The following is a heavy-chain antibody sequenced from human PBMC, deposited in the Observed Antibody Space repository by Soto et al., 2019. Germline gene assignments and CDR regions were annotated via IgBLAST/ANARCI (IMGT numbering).Heavy chain of an antibody. CDR3: TRARSSSWDYFYGMDV. J-gene: IGHJ6*02. V-gene: IGHV6-1*01. D-gene: IGHD6-13*01. Sequence: PSQTLSLTCATSGDSVSSNSAALNWIRQSPSRGLEWLGRTYYMSKWYNDYTVSVKSRITINPDTSKNQFSLQLSSVTPEDTAVYYCTRARSSSWDYFYGMDVWGQGTTVTVSS. CDR2: TYYMSKWYN. CDR1: GDSVSSNSAA.